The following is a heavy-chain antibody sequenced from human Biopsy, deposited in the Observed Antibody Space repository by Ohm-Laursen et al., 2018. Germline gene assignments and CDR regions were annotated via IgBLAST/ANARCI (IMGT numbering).Heavy chain of an antibody. CDR3: ARGSNEYGGLYFHR. Sequence: GTLSLTCTVSGGSFTGHYWSWIRQPPGKGLEWIGHISYTGYTSYKSSLKSRVTISLDTSRKHFSLRLTSLAAADTAVYYCARGSNEYGGLYFHRWGQGTLLTVSS. CDR1: GGSFTGHY. CDR2: ISYTGYT. D-gene: IGHD4-23*01. J-gene: IGHJ4*02. V-gene: IGHV4-59*11.